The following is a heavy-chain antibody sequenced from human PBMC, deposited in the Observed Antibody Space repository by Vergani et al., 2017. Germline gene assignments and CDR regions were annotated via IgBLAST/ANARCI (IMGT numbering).Heavy chain of an antibody. CDR3: ARGGEWELLT. CDR2: IYTSGST. J-gene: IGHJ5*02. Sequence: QVQLQESGPGLVKPSQTLSLTCTVSGGSISSGSYYWSWIRQPAGKGLEWIGRIYTSGSTNYNPSLKSRVTISVDTSKNQFSLKLSSVTAADTAVYYCARGGEWELLTWGQGTLVTVSS. D-gene: IGHD1-26*01. V-gene: IGHV4-61*02. CDR1: GGSISSGSYY.